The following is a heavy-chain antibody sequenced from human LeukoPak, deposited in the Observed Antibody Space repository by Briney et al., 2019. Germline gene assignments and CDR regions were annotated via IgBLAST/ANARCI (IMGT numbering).Heavy chain of an antibody. D-gene: IGHD4-23*01. Sequence: SETLSLTCTVSGGSISCSSYYWGWIRQPPGKGLEWIGSIYYSGSTYYNPSLKSRVTISVDTSKNQFSLKLSSVTAADTAVYYCARAPALTRWLDPSGVFFDYWGQGTLVTVSS. CDR2: IYYSGST. CDR3: ARAPALTRWLDPSGVFFDY. CDR1: GGSISCSSYY. J-gene: IGHJ4*02. V-gene: IGHV4-39*01.